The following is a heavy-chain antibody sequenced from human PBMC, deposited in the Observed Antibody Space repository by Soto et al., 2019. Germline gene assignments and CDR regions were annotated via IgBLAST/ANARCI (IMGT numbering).Heavy chain of an antibody. V-gene: IGHV3-23*01. Sequence: GGSLRLSCAPSGFTFRNFAMSWVRQAPGKGLEWLSTISSSGGTTYSVDSVKGRFAISRDNSKNTLYLQMNSLRVDDTAVYYCARGYDFWSGYYYFDYWGQRTLVTVSS. CDR3: ARGYDFWSGYYYFDY. CDR2: ISSSGGTT. D-gene: IGHD3-3*01. CDR1: GFTFRNFA. J-gene: IGHJ4*02.